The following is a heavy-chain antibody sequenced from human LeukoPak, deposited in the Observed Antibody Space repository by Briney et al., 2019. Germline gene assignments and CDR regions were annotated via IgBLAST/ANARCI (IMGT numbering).Heavy chain of an antibody. CDR3: ARHPYYYGSGEVSYYFDY. V-gene: IGHV4-59*01. CDR2: IYYSGCT. Sequence: SETLSLTCTVSGGSISSYYWSWIRQPPGKGLEWIGYIYYSGCTNYNPSLKSRVTISVDTSKNQFSLKLSSVTAADTAVYYCARHPYYYGSGEVSYYFDYWGQETLVTVSS. D-gene: IGHD3-10*01. CDR1: GGSISSYY. J-gene: IGHJ4*02.